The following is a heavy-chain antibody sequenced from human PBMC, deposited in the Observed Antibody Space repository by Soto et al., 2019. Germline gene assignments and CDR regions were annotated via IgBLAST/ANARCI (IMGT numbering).Heavy chain of an antibody. D-gene: IGHD3-9*01. Sequence: PSETLSLTCAVCGGSFSGYYCSWIRQPPGKGLEWIGEINHSGITNYNPSLKSRVTISVDTSKNQFSLKLSSVTAADTAVFYCAICLGSTIFWRTGATVKYGMDVWGQRITVTVS. CDR2: INHSGIT. V-gene: IGHV4-34*01. CDR3: AICLGSTIFWRTGATVKYGMDV. J-gene: IGHJ6*02. CDR1: GGSFSGYY.